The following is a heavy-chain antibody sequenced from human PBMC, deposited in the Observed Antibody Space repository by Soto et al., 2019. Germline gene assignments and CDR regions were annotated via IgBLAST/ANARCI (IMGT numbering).Heavy chain of an antibody. CDR1: GDRVSSNSAA. CDR2: TYYRSKWYN. CDR3: ARANYDYIWGAAYFDY. Sequence: SQTLSLTCAISGDRVSSNSAAWNWIRQSPSRGLEWLGRTYYRSKWYNDYAVSVKSRITINPDTSKNQFSLQLNSVTPEDTAVYYCARANYDYIWGAAYFDYWGQGTLVTVSS. V-gene: IGHV6-1*01. D-gene: IGHD3-16*01. J-gene: IGHJ4*02.